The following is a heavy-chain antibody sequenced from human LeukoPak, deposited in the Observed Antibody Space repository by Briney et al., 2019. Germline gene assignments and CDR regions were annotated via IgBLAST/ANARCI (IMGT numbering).Heavy chain of an antibody. V-gene: IGHV3-74*01. J-gene: IGHJ4*02. D-gene: IGHD6-19*01. CDR3: ARERTSGWDAFDF. Sequence: GGSLRLSCAASGFTFSSFWMHWVRQAPGKGLAWVSRINSVGSSTSSADSVKGRFTISRDNAKNTLYLQMNSLRAEDTAGYYCARERTSGWDAFDFWGQGTLVTVSS. CDR1: GFTFSSFW. CDR2: INSVGSST.